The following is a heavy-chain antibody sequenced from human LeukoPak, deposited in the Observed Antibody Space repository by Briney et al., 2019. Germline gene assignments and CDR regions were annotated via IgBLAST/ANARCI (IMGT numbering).Heavy chain of an antibody. J-gene: IGHJ4*02. V-gene: IGHV3-30*02. D-gene: IGHD2-21*01. Sequence: PGGSLRLSYTGSGFPFSSYGLHGVRQTPARGLEWVAFMRYDGKTEYYADSVEGRFNIAREDSNSTVHLPMKHPSPDDASVYFCAKDLNTVVMQYFDSWGQGTLVSVSS. CDR3: AKDLNTVVMQYFDS. CDR1: GFPFSSYG. CDR2: MRYDGKTE.